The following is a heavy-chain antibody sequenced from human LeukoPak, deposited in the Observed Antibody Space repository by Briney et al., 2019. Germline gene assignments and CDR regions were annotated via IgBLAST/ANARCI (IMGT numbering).Heavy chain of an antibody. CDR3: AREPDCTNGVCYGDY. D-gene: IGHD2-8*01. V-gene: IGHV3-66*02. CDR2: IYSGGST. J-gene: IGHJ4*02. Sequence: GGSLRLSCAASGFTVSSNYMSWVRQAPGKGLEWVSVIYSGGSTYYADSVKGRFTISRDNSKNTLYLQMYSLRAEDTAVYYCAREPDCTNGVCYGDYWGQGTLVTVSS. CDR1: GFTVSSNY.